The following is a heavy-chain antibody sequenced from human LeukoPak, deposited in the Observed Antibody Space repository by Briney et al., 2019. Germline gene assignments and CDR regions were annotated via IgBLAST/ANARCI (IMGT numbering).Heavy chain of an antibody. CDR1: GFTFSDYY. J-gene: IGHJ4*02. Sequence: TGGSLRLSCAASGFTFSDYYMSWIRQAPGKGLEWVSYISSSGSTIYYADSVKGRFTISRDNAKNSLYLQMNSLRAEDTAVYYCAGVPRYSGWYEVLDYWGQGTLSPSPQ. CDR3: AGVPRYSGWYEVLDY. CDR2: ISSSGSTI. D-gene: IGHD6-19*01. V-gene: IGHV3-11*04.